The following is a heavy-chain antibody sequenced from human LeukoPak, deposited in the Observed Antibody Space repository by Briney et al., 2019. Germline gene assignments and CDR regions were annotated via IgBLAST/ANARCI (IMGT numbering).Heavy chain of an antibody. CDR3: ARDFPYGSGSYYYYYYYMDV. CDR1: GGSISSYY. J-gene: IGHJ6*03. Sequence: SETLSLTCTVSGGSISSYYWSWLRQPPGKGLEWIGRIYTSGSTNYNPSLKSRVTMSVDTSKNQFSLKLSSVTAADTAVYYCARDFPYGSGSYYYYYYYMDVWGKGTTVTISS. D-gene: IGHD3-10*01. V-gene: IGHV4-4*07. CDR2: IYTSGST.